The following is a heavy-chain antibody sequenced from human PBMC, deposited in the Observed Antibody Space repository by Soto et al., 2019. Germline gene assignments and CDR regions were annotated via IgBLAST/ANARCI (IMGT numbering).Heavy chain of an antibody. D-gene: IGHD1-26*01. CDR1: GFTFNTYW. CDR3: ARGVKYSGTYYAAFDI. V-gene: IGHV3-74*01. CDR2: INSDESTT. Sequence: PGGSLRLSCEASGFTFNTYWMHWVRQAPGKGLVWVSRINSDESTTNYADSVKGRFTISRDNAKNTLYLQMNSLRAEDTVVYYCARGVKYSGTYYAAFDIWGQGTMVTVSS. J-gene: IGHJ3*02.